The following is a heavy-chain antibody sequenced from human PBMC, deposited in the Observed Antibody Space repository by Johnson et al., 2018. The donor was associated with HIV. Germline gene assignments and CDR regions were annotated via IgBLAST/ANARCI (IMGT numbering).Heavy chain of an antibody. D-gene: IGHD6-13*01. J-gene: IGHJ3*02. CDR1: RFTVSNNY. CDR2: IYSGGNT. Sequence: MLLVESGGGLVQPGGSLRLSCATSRFTVSNNYMSWVRQAPGKGLEWVSLIYSGGNTYYADSVKGRFTISRDNSKNTLYLQMNSLRGEDTAVYYCARSKGSIWYGSFDIWGQGTMVTVSS. CDR3: ARSKGSIWYGSFDI. V-gene: IGHV3-66*02.